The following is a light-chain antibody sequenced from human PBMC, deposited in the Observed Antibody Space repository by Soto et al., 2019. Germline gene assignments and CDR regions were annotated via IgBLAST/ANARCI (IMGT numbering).Light chain of an antibody. CDR1: QTVSSY. Sequence: EIVMTQSPATLSVSPGERATISCRASQTVSSYFAWYQQKPGQAPRLLIYSASTKATGIPARFSGSGSGTEFTLTISSLQSEDFADYYCQQYNNWPPLTFGGGTKVEIK. CDR2: SAS. CDR3: QQYNNWPPLT. J-gene: IGKJ4*01. V-gene: IGKV3-15*01.